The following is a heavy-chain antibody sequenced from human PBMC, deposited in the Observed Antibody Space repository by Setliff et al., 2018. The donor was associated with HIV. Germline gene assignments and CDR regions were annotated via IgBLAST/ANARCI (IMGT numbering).Heavy chain of an antibody. V-gene: IGHV3-23*01. J-gene: IGHJ4*02. CDR1: GFSFSNYA. Sequence: PGGSLRLSCAASGFSFSNYAMSWVRQAPGKGLEWVSTINSVERTFYAKSVKGRFTISRDHSKNTLYLQMNTLRAEDTAVYYCAPVRDGYNYFFDDWGQGTLVTVSS. CDR3: APVRDGYNYFFDD. D-gene: IGHD5-12*01. CDR2: INSVERT.